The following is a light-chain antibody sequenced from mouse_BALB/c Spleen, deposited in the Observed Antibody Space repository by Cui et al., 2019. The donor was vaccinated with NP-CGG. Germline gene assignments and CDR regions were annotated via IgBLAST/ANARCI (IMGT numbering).Light chain of an antibody. CDR2: GTN. Sequence: AVVIHEAALTTSPGETGTLTFRSSNGAVTTSNYANWVQEKPDHLFTGLIGGTNNRAPGVPARFSGSLIGDKAALTITGAQTEDEAIYFCALWYSNHWVFGGGTKLTVL. V-gene: IGLV1*01. CDR3: ALWYSNHWV. CDR1: NGAVTTSNY. J-gene: IGLJ1*01.